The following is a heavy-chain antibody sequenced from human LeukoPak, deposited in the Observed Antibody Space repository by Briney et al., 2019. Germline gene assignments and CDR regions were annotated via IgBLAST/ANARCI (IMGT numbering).Heavy chain of an antibody. CDR1: GFTFSSYS. CDR2: ISTSSIYI. CDR3: TRRDYGDYGAFDI. V-gene: IGHV3-21*01. D-gene: IGHD4-17*01. J-gene: IGHJ3*02. Sequence: GGSLRLSCAASGFTFSSYSMNWVRQAPGKGLEWVSSISTSSIYIYYADSVKGRFTISRDNAKNSLYLQLNSLRAEDTAVYYCTRRDYGDYGAFDIWGQGTMVTVSS.